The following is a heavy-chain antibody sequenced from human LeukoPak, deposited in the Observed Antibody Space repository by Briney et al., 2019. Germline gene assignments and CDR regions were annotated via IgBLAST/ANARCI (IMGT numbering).Heavy chain of an antibody. J-gene: IGHJ6*02. CDR3: ARDLSIGVLYYAMDV. Sequence: GGSLRLSCAASGFTFSDYYMTWIRQAPGKGLEWVSYISSGDSAIYYADSVKGRFTISRDNAKNSLYLQMNSLRAEDTAVYYCARDLSIGVLYYAMDVWGQGTTVTVSS. CDR2: ISSGDSAI. CDR1: GFTFSDYY. V-gene: IGHV3-11*01. D-gene: IGHD6-6*01.